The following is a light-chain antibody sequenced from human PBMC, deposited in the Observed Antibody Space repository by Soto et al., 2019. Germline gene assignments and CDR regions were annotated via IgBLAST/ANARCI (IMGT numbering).Light chain of an antibody. CDR3: PQYNTYPYT. CDR1: RSITSW. V-gene: IGKV1-5*01. CDR2: DGS. Sequence: DIPMTQSPSTLSASVGDRVTITSRASRSITSWLAWYQQKPGQATKLLIYDGSNLESGVPARFSGSGSGTELTLTINSLQPDDVATYYCPQYNTYPYTFGQGTKLEI. J-gene: IGKJ2*01.